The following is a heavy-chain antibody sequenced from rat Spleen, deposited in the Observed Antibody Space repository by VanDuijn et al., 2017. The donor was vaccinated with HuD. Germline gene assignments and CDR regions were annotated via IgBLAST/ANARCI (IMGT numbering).Heavy chain of an antibody. V-gene: IGHV2-13*01. Sequence: QVQLKESGPGLVQPSQTLSLTCTVSGFSLSSYGVIWVRQPPGKGLEWMGVIWGSGNTNYNSALKSRLSISRDTSKNQVFLKMNSLQSEDTTTYYCARSGVTPFDYWGQGVMVTVSS. CDR1: GFSLSSYG. D-gene: IGHD4-4*01. CDR3: ARSGVTPFDY. J-gene: IGHJ2*01. CDR2: IWGSGNT.